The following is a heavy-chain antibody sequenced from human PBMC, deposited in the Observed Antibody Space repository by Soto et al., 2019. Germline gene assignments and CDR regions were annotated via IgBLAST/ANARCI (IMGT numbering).Heavy chain of an antibody. CDR2: ISYDGSNK. D-gene: IGHD2-15*01. CDR3: ARAGGLLLDY. J-gene: IGHJ4*02. CDR1: GFTFSSYA. Sequence: QVQLVESGGGVVQPGRSLRLSCAASGFTFSSYAMHWVRQAPGKGLEWVAVISYDGSNKYYADSVRGRFTISRDISKNTLYLQMNSRRAADTAVYYCARAGGLLLDYWGQGTRVTVSS. V-gene: IGHV3-30-3*01.